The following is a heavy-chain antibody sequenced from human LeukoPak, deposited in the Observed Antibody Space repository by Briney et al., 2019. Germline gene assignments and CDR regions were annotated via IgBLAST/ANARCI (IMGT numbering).Heavy chain of an antibody. J-gene: IGHJ4*02. V-gene: IGHV3-66*01. Sequence: PGGSLRLSCAASGFTVSDNHMTWVRQAPGEGLEWVSIIYGGGSTSYADSVKGRFTVSRDNSKNVVYLEMNSLGAEDTAVYYCVGSGGLSQYWGQGTLVTVSS. CDR1: GFTVSDNH. CDR2: IYGGGST. CDR3: VGSGGLSQY. D-gene: IGHD2-15*01.